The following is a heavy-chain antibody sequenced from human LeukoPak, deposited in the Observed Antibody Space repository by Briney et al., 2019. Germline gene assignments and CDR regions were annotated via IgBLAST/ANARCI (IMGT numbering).Heavy chain of an antibody. CDR1: GFTFNSYD. Sequence: GGSLRLSCAASGFTFNSYDMSWVRQAPGKGLEWVSAISGSGDSTYYADSVKGRFTISRDNSKNTLYLQMNSLRAEDTAVYYCAKRAGDYGDYYYYYMDVWGKGTTVTISS. CDR3: AKRAGDYGDYYYYYMDV. D-gene: IGHD4-17*01. V-gene: IGHV3-23*01. CDR2: ISGSGDST. J-gene: IGHJ6*03.